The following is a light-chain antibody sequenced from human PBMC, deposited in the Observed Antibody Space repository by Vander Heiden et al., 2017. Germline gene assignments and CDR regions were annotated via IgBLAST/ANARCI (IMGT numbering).Light chain of an antibody. CDR1: QSLVYGDGNTY. V-gene: IGKV2-30*01. CDR2: KVS. CDR3: MQGTHWHFT. Sequence: DVVMTQSPLSLPVTLGQPASISCRSSQSLVYGDGNTYLNWFQQRPGQSPRRLIYKVSNRDSGVPDRFSGSGSGTDFTLKISRVEAEDVGVYYCMQGTHWHFTFGHGTKVDIK. J-gene: IGKJ3*01.